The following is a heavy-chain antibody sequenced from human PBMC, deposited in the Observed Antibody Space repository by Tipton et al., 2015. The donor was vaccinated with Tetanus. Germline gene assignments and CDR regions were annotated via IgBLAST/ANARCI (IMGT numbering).Heavy chain of an antibody. CDR1: GSSITSTTHY. D-gene: IGHD6-13*01. CDR3: ARGTWLYTSTSHRHWLGA. CDR2: IYYSGST. V-gene: IGHV4-39*01. Sequence: TLSLTCTVSGSSITSTTHYWGWIRQAPGKGLEWIGIIYYSGSTYYNASRRSRVTISGDTSKNQFSLQLRSVTAADTAVYYCARGTWLYTSTSHRHWLGAWGQGTLVTVSS. J-gene: IGHJ5*02.